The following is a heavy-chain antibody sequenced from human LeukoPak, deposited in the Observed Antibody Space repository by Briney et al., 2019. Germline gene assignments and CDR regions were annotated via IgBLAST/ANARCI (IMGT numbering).Heavy chain of an antibody. Sequence: GESLKISCKGSGYRFTRYWIGLVRQMPGKGLEWMGIIYPGDSDTRYSPFFQGQVPISADMSISTAYLQWSSLRASDTAMYYCARPDTAMVKNWGQGTLVTVSS. V-gene: IGHV5-51*01. CDR1: GYRFTRYW. D-gene: IGHD5-18*01. J-gene: IGHJ4*02. CDR3: ARPDTAMVKN. CDR2: IYPGDSDT.